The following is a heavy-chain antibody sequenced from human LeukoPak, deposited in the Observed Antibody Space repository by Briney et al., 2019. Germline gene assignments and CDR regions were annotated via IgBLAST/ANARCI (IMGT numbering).Heavy chain of an antibody. Sequence: SETLSLTCTVSGDSISSYYWSWIRQPPGKGLEWIGYIYYSGSTNYNPSLKSRVTISVDTSKNQFSLKLSSVTAADTAVYYCAKGIRDAFDIWGQGTMVTVSS. CDR3: AKGIRDAFDI. CDR2: IYYSGST. V-gene: IGHV4-59*08. J-gene: IGHJ3*02. CDR1: GDSISSYY.